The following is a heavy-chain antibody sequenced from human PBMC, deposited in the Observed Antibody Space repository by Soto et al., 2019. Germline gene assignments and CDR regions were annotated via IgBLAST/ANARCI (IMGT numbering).Heavy chain of an antibody. CDR3: ARVRPTGGNYYYYYMDV. J-gene: IGHJ6*03. D-gene: IGHD4-17*01. CDR1: GFTFSDYY. CDR2: ISSSGSTI. Sequence: KTGGSLRLSCAASGFTFSDYYMSWIRQAPGKGLEWVSYISSSGSTIYYADSVKGRFTISRDNAKNSLYLQMNSLRAEDTAVYYCARVRPTGGNYYYYYMDVWGKGTTVTVSS. V-gene: IGHV3-11*01.